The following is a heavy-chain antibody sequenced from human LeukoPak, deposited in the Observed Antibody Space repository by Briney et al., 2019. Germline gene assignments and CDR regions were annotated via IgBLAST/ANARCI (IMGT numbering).Heavy chain of an antibody. CDR2: TRYDGSNK. CDR3: AKDPQSGGIFGVVIMRYFDY. Sequence: PGGSLRLSCAASGFTFSSYGMHWVRQAPGKGLEWVAFTRYDGSNKNYADSVKGRFTISRDNSKNTLYLQMNSLRAEDTAVYYCAKDPQSGGIFGVVIMRYFDYWGQGILVTVSS. D-gene: IGHD3-3*01. J-gene: IGHJ4*02. CDR1: GFTFSSYG. V-gene: IGHV3-30*02.